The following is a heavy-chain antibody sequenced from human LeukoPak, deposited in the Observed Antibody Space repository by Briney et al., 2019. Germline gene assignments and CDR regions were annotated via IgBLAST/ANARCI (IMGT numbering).Heavy chain of an antibody. CDR1: GFTFGDYA. J-gene: IGHJ1*01. Sequence: GGSLRLSCTASGFTFGDYAMNWVRQAPGKGLERVGMIRSKAFGGAPEYAASVEGRFSISRDDCTYIAYLRMNCLQTEGTAVNYCNRKVGAADSLPYWCQGNLVTVSS. D-gene: IGHD4/OR15-4a*01. V-gene: IGHV3-49*04. CDR3: NRKVGAADSLPY. CDR2: IRSKAFGGAP.